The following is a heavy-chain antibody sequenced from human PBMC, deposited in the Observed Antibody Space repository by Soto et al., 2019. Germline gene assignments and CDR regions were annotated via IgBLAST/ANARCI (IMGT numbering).Heavy chain of an antibody. CDR2: IYYSGST. CDR1: GGSISSGGYY. J-gene: IGHJ4*02. CDR3: ARVNRGSGWYSGDY. V-gene: IGHV4-31*03. D-gene: IGHD6-19*01. Sequence: PSETLSLTCTVSGGSISSGGYYWSWIRQHPGKGLEWIGYIYYSGSTYYNPSLKSRVTISVDTSKNQFSLKLSSVTAADTAVYYCARVNRGSGWYSGDYWGQGTLVTVSS.